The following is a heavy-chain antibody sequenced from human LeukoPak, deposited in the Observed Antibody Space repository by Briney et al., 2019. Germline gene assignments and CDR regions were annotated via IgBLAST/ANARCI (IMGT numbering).Heavy chain of an antibody. J-gene: IGHJ4*02. CDR3: ARGGSYGAYLDY. V-gene: IGHV4-59*01. CDR1: GASITNYY. Sequence: PETLSLTCSVSGASITNYYWSWIRQAPGKGLEWIGYIYYSGNTNTYNPSLKSRATISFYTSRKYFSLELRSVTAADTAVYYCARGGSYGAYLDYWGQGALVIVSS. D-gene: IGHD1-26*01. CDR2: IYYSGNT.